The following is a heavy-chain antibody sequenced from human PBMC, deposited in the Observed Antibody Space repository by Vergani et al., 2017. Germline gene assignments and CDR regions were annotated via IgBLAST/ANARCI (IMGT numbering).Heavy chain of an antibody. CDR1: GYTFSSYD. CDR3: AKTSYEFWSGYPRSSGGYMDV. V-gene: IGHV3-23*01. Sequence: EVQLLESGGGLVQPGGSLRLSCAASGYTFSSYDMSWVRQAPGKGLEWVSAISGSGGSTYYADSVKGRFTISRDNSKNTLYLQMNSLRAEDTAVYYCAKTSYEFWSGYPRSSGGYMDVWGRGSTVTVSS. D-gene: IGHD3-3*01. J-gene: IGHJ6*03. CDR2: ISGSGGST.